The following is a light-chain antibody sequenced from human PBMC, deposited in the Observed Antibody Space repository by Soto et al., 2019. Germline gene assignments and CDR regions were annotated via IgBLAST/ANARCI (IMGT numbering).Light chain of an antibody. Sequence: DIQMTQSPSTLSASVGDRVTITCRASQSISSLLAWYQQKPGKAPKLLIYDVSSLESGVPSRFSGSGSGTEFSLTISSLQPDDFATYYCQQYNTYPWTFGQGTKVDIK. CDR1: QSISSL. CDR3: QQYNTYPWT. V-gene: IGKV1-5*01. J-gene: IGKJ1*01. CDR2: DVS.